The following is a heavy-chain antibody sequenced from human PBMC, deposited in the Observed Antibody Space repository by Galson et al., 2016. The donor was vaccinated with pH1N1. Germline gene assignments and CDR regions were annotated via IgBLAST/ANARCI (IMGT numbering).Heavy chain of an antibody. Sequence: SETLSLTCAISGGSISRSNWCWVRQSPVKGLAWIAYLYSSGTTTYNPSVASRVTISVDTPKNQFSLNLDFVTAADTAIYYCAGHLHVPDFKGIDSWGPGILVTVSS. CDR3: AGHLHVPDFKGIDS. CDR2: LYSSGTT. D-gene: IGHD3-10*02. CDR1: GGSISRSN. V-gene: IGHV4-59*08. J-gene: IGHJ4*02.